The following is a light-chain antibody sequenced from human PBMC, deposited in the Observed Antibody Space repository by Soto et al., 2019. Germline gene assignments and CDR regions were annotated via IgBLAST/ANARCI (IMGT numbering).Light chain of an antibody. J-gene: IGKJ5*01. CDR3: QQRHMWPIT. CDR1: QSVSSDY. V-gene: IGKV3D-20*02. Sequence: PGEGATLSCGASQSVSSDYLAWYQQRPGQAPRLLIYAASSRATGIPDRFSGSGSGTDFTLTISRLEPEDFAVYYCQQRHMWPITFGQGTRLEI. CDR2: AAS.